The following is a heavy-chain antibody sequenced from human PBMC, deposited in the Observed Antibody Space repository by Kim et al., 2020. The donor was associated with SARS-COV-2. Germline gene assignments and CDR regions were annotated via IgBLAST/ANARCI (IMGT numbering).Heavy chain of an antibody. V-gene: IGHV3-48*03. CDR1: GFTFSSYE. D-gene: IGHD3-22*01. J-gene: IGHJ4*02. Sequence: GGSLRLSCAASGFTFSSYEMNWVRQAPGKGLEWVSYISSSGSTIYYADSVKGRFTISRDNAKNSLYLQMNSLRAEDTAVYYCAGSSMTNYYDSSGYYPSFDYWGQGTLVTVSS. CDR3: AGSSMTNYYDSSGYYPSFDY. CDR2: ISSSGSTI.